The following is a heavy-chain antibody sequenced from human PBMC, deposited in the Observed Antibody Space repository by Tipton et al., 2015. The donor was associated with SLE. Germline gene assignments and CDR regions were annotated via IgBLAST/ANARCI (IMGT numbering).Heavy chain of an antibody. CDR1: GGSFSGYY. V-gene: IGHV4-34*01. J-gene: IGHJ4*02. D-gene: IGHD3-3*01. CDR3: ARGTSIFGVVRHFDY. CDR2: INQSGST. Sequence: TLSLTCAVYGGSFSGYYWSWIRQPPGKGLEWIGEINQSGSTNHNPSLKSRVTISLDTSKNQFSLKLSSVTAADTAVYYCARGTSIFGVVRHFDYWGQGTLVTVSS.